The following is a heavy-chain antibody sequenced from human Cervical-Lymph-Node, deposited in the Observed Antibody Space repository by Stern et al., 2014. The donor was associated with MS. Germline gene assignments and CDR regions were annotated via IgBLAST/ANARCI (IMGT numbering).Heavy chain of an antibody. J-gene: IGHJ6*02. CDR3: ARGITRSNYYYGLDV. V-gene: IGHV1-46*01. CDR1: GYSFIVHY. D-gene: IGHD1-14*01. Sequence: QVQLVESGAEVKKPGASVKVSCTASGYSFIVHYMHWVRQAPGQGLEWMGVIIPSDGSTYYAQKFQGRVTMTRDTSTSTVYMELSSLRSEDMAIYYCARGITRSNYYYGLDVWGQGTTVTVSS. CDR2: IIPSDGST.